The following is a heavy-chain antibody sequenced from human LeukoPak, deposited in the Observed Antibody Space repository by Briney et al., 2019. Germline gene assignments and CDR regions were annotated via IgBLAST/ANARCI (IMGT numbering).Heavy chain of an antibody. J-gene: IGHJ3*02. CDR3: ARGIAARQAFDI. D-gene: IGHD6-6*01. Sequence: ASVKVSCKASGGTFSSYAISWVRQAPGQGLEWMGGIIPIFGTANYAQKFQGRVTITTDESTSTAYMELSSLRSEDTAVYYCARGIAARQAFDIWGQGTMVTVSS. CDR2: IIPIFGTA. V-gene: IGHV1-69*05. CDR1: GGTFSSYA.